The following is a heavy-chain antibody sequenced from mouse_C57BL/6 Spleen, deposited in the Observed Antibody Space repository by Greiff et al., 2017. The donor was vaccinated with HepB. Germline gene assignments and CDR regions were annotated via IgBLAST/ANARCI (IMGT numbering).Heavy chain of an antibody. J-gene: IGHJ1*03. CDR2: IYPRSGNT. CDR1: GYTFTSYG. V-gene: IGHV1-81*01. D-gene: IGHD1-1*01. CDR3: ARSIITTVVAFYWYFDV. Sequence: QVHVKQSGAELARPGASVKLSCKASGYTFTSYGISWVKQRTGQGLEWIGEIYPRSGNTYYNEKFKGKATLTADKSSSTAYMELRSLTSEDSAVYFCARSIITTVVAFYWYFDVWGTGTTVTVSS.